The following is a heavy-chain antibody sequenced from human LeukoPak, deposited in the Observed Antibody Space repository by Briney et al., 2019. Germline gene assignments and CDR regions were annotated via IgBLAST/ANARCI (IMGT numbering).Heavy chain of an antibody. CDR3: ARETDTAMVDY. J-gene: IGHJ4*02. Sequence: PSETLSLTCAVSGVSVTTRNWWSWVRQAPGKGLEWIGEIFQSGSATYNPSLDGRVTISLDESKNQISLRLSSVTAADTAVYYCARETDTAMVDYWGQGTLVTVSS. CDR2: IFQSGSA. V-gene: IGHV4-4*02. D-gene: IGHD5-18*01. CDR1: GVSVTTRNW.